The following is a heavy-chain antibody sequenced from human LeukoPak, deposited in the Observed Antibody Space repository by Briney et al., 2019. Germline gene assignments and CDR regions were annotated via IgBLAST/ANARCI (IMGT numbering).Heavy chain of an antibody. CDR1: GFTFSSYT. CDR3: AGRGTDASFSFFDV. D-gene: IGHD1-1*01. J-gene: IGHJ3*01. Sequence: PGGSLRLSCATSGFTFSSYTMHWVRQIPGERPEWVSSISGDTTYIYYADSLKGRFTISRDNTNTSLFLQMNSLKAEDTATYFCAGRGTDASFSFFDVWGQGTMVTVSS. V-gene: IGHV3-21*01. CDR2: ISGDTTYI.